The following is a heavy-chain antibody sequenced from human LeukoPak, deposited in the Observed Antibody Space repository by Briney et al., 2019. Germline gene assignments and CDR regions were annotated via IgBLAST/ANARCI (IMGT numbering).Heavy chain of an antibody. CDR1: GVSITTYS. CDR3: ARGDGY. CDR2: ISHSGTT. V-gene: IGHV4-4*09. Sequence: SETLSLTCTVSGVSITTYSWTWIRQSAGKGLEWIGVISHSGTTNCNPSLKSRLTMSVDSSKNQYSLMLISVTAADTATYYCARGDGYWGQGTLVTVSS. D-gene: IGHD5-24*01. J-gene: IGHJ4*02.